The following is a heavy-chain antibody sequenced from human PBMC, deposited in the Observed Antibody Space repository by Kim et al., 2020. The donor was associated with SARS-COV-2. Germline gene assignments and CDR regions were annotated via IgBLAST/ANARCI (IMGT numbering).Heavy chain of an antibody. Sequence: GESLKISCKGSGYSFTSYWISWVRQMPGKGLEWMGRIAPSDSYTNYSPSFQGHVTISADKSISTAYLQWSSLKASDTAMYYCARGQQWLSNNWYFDLWGRGTLVTVSS. V-gene: IGHV5-10-1*01. J-gene: IGHJ2*01. CDR1: GYSFTSYW. CDR3: ARGQQWLSNNWYFDL. CDR2: IAPSDSYT. D-gene: IGHD6-19*01.